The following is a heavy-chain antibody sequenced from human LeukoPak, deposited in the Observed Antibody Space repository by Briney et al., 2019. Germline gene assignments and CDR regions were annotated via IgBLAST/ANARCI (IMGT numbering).Heavy chain of an antibody. CDR2: INPNSGGT. Sequence: ASVKVSCKASGYTFTGYYIHWVRQAPGQGLEWMGWINPNSGGTNYAQKFQGRVTMTRDTSISTAYMELSRLRSDDTAVYYCARDRKVAGTGDRFDPWGQGTLVTVSS. D-gene: IGHD6-19*01. CDR3: ARDRKVAGTGDRFDP. CDR1: GYTFTGYY. J-gene: IGHJ5*02. V-gene: IGHV1-2*02.